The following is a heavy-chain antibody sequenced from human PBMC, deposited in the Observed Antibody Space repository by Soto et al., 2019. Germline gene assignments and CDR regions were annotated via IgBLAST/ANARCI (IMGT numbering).Heavy chain of an antibody. J-gene: IGHJ3*02. Sequence: SETLSLTCTVSGGSVSSGSYYWSWIRQPPGKGLEWIGYIYYSGSTNYNPSLKSRVTISVDTSKNQFSLKLSSVTAADTAVYYCARAKWENYDFDIWGQGTMVTVS. V-gene: IGHV4-61*01. D-gene: IGHD1-26*01. CDR3: ARAKWENYDFDI. CDR1: GGSVSSGSYY. CDR2: IYYSGST.